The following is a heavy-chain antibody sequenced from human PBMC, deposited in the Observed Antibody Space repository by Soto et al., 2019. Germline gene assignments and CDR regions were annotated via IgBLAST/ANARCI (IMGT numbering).Heavy chain of an antibody. CDR3: ARDGGRWFGELLSFDY. V-gene: IGHV4-59*01. Sequence: SETLSLTCTVSGGSISSYYWSWIRQPPGKGLEWIGYIYYSGSTNYNPSLKSRVTISVDTSKNQFSLKLSSVTAADTAVYYCARDGGRWFGELLSFDYWGQGTLVTVSS. J-gene: IGHJ4*02. CDR1: GGSISSYY. D-gene: IGHD3-10*01. CDR2: IYYSGST.